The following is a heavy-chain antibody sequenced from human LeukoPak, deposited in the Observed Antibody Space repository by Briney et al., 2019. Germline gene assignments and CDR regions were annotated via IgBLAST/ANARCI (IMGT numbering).Heavy chain of an antibody. J-gene: IGHJ4*02. CDR2: INSDESTT. V-gene: IGHV3-74*01. CDR1: GFTFSNYL. D-gene: IGHD2-8*01. CDR3: ARDGGFCTNGVCFFDY. Sequence: PGGALRLSCAASGFTFSNYLMHWGRPAPREGVGLVSPINSDESTTTYADSVKGRFIISRDNAKNTLFLQMNSLRAEDTAVYYCARDGGFCTNGVCFFDYWGQGTLVTVSS.